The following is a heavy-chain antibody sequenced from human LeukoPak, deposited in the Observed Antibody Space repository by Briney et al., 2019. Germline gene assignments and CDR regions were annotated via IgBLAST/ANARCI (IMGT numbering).Heavy chain of an antibody. J-gene: IGHJ3*02. D-gene: IGHD3-10*01. CDR3: TRAGMGRRNAFDI. CDR1: GFTLSTCW. CDR2: INGDGSST. V-gene: IGHV3-74*01. Sequence: GGSLRLSCVASGFTLSTCWMHWVRQAPGTGPVWVSRINGDGSSTNYADSMKGRFTISRDNAKNTLYLQMNSLRAEDTAVYYCTRAGMGRRNAFDIWGQGTMVTVSS.